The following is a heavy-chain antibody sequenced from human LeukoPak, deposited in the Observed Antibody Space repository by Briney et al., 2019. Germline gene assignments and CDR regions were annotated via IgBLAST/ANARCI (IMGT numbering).Heavy chain of an antibody. CDR1: GYTFTGYH. CDR2: INANSGDT. J-gene: IGHJ4*02. V-gene: IGHV1-2*02. D-gene: IGHD5-12*01. Sequence: ASVKVSCKASGYTFTGYHMHWVRQAPGQGLEWMGWINANSGDTNYAQKFQGRVTMTRDTSINTAYMELSGLRPDDTAVYYCAREPPGTSGNDYWGQETLLTVSS. CDR3: AREPPGTSGNDY.